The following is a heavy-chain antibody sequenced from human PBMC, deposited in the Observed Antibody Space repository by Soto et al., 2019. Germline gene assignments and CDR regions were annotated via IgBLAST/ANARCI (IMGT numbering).Heavy chain of an antibody. CDR2: INPSGGST. D-gene: IGHD2-2*01. CDR1: GYTFTSYY. Sequence: ASVKVSCKASGYTFTSYYLHWVRQAPGQGLEWMGIINPSGGSTSYAQKFQGRVTMTRDTSTRTVYMELSSLRSEDTAVYYCAMRETSWVGPLSYGMDVWGQGTTVTVSS. CDR3: AMRETSWVGPLSYGMDV. J-gene: IGHJ6*02. V-gene: IGHV1-46*01.